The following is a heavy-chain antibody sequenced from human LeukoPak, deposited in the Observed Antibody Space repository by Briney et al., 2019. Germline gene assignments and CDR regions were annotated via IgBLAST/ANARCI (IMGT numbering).Heavy chain of an antibody. Sequence: PSETLSLTCAVYGGSFSGYYWSWIRQPPGKGLEWIGEINHSGSTNYNPSLKSRVTISVDTSKNQFSLQLSSVTAADTAVYYCARGPRKICSGGSCYSDYWGQGTLVTVSS. CDR2: INHSGST. D-gene: IGHD2-15*01. CDR3: ARGPRKICSGGSCYSDY. CDR1: GGSFSGYY. J-gene: IGHJ4*02. V-gene: IGHV4-34*01.